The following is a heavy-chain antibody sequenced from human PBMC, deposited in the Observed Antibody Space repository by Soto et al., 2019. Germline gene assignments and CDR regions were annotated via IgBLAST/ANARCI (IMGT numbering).Heavy chain of an antibody. CDR1: GGSVRRGNYY. Sequence: QVQLQESGPGLVKPSQTLSLTCTVAGGSVRRGNYYWSWIRQFPGKGLEWIGYISNSGRTHYNPFLMSRITILVDTSKNQLFLESRSVTAADTALYYCARAHYATGSYYPDYWGQATRVTVSS. D-gene: IGHD3-10*01. V-gene: IGHV4-31*03. J-gene: IGHJ4*02. CDR3: ARAHYATGSYYPDY. CDR2: ISNSGRT.